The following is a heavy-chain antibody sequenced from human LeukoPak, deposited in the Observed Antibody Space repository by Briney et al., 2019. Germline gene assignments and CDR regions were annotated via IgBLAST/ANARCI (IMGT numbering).Heavy chain of an antibody. CDR2: IHYSGTT. CDR3: ARGSPYHT. J-gene: IGHJ5*02. V-gene: IGHV4-39*01. Sequence: SETLSLTCTVSGGSISSSNHYWGWIRQPPGKGLVYIGSIHYSGTTYFNPSLKSRVTISVDTSENQFSLKLNSVTAADTAVYYCARGSPYHTWGQGTLVTVSS. CDR1: GGSISSSNHY.